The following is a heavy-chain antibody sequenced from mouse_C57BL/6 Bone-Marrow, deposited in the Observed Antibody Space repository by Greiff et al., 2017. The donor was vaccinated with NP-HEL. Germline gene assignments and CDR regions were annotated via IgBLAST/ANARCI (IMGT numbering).Heavy chain of an antibody. D-gene: IGHD5-1-1*01. Sequence: EVQLVESGGGLVQPGGSLKLSCAASGFTFSDYGMPWVRQAPRKGPEWVAFISNLAYSIYYADTVTGRFTISRENAKNTLYLEMSSLGSDDTAMCYCARRVIPYAMDYWGQGTSVTVSS. CDR2: ISNLAYSI. CDR3: ARRVIPYAMDY. V-gene: IGHV5-15*01. J-gene: IGHJ4*01. CDR1: GFTFSDYG.